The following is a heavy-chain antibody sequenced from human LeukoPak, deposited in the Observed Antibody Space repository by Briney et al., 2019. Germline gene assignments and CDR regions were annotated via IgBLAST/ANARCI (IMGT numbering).Heavy chain of an antibody. V-gene: IGHV4-59*01. CDR2: MHYSGTT. D-gene: IGHD6-13*01. CDR3: VATDIAAAGTWLDP. Sequence: PSETLSLTCTVSGGSISSYYWSWIRQPPGKGLEWLGYMHYSGTTNSNPALKSRVTISVDTSKNQFSLKLSSVTAADTAVYYCVATDIAAAGTWLDPWGQGTLVTVSS. J-gene: IGHJ5*02. CDR1: GGSISSYY.